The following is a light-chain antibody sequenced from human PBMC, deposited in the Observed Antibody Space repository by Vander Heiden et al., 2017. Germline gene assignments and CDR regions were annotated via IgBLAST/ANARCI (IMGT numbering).Light chain of an antibody. CDR1: HSVFHSSNNKNY. CDR3: QQFYSSPWT. Sequence: IVMTQSPDSLAVSLGERATINCNSSHSVFHSSNNKNYLAWYQQKPGQPPKLLIYWASTRQSGVPDRFSGSESGTDFTLTISSLQAADVAVYYCQQFYSSPWTFGQGTKVEIK. V-gene: IGKV4-1*01. J-gene: IGKJ1*01. CDR2: WAS.